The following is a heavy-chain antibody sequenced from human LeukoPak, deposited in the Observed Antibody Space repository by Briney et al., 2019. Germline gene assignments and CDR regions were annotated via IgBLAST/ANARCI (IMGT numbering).Heavy chain of an antibody. CDR1: GFTFSSYA. J-gene: IGHJ4*02. Sequence: PGGSLRLSCAASGFTFSSYAMSWVRQAPGKGLEWGSAISGSGGSTYYADSVKGRFTISRDNSKNTLYLQMNSLRAEDTAVYYCAKDSYYDFWSGSYWGQGTLVTVSS. V-gene: IGHV3-23*01. CDR2: ISGSGGST. CDR3: AKDSYYDFWSGSY. D-gene: IGHD3-3*01.